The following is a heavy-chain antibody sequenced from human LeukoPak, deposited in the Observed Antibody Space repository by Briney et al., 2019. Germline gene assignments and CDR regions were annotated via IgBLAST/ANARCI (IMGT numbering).Heavy chain of an antibody. V-gene: IGHV1-8*01. D-gene: IGHD3-22*01. Sequence: ASVKVSCKASGYTFTSYDINWVRQATGQGLEWMGWMNPNSGNTGYAQKFQGRVTMTRSTSISTAYMELSSLRSEDTAVYYCARGHRLYYYDSSGYWPDAFDIWGQGTMVTVSS. CDR2: MNPNSGNT. CDR3: ARGHRLYYYDSSGYWPDAFDI. J-gene: IGHJ3*02. CDR1: GYTFTSYD.